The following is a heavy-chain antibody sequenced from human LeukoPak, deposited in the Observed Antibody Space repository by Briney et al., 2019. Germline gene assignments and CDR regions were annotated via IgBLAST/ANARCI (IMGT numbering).Heavy chain of an antibody. Sequence: SETLSLTCTVSGGSISSYYWSWIRQPPGKGLEWIGYIYYSGSTNYNPSLKSRVTISVDTSKNQFSLKLSSVTAADTAVYYCARALPSNWGWASAFDIWGQGTMVTVSS. J-gene: IGHJ3*02. CDR3: ARALPSNWGWASAFDI. CDR2: IYYSGST. D-gene: IGHD7-27*01. V-gene: IGHV4-59*12. CDR1: GGSISSYY.